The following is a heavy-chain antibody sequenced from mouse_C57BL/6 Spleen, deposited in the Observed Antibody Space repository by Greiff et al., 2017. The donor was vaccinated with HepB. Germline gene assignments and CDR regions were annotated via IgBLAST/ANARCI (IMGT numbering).Heavy chain of an antibody. CDR2: IYPGSGST. J-gene: IGHJ4*01. CDR3: ARETTVVADYYAMDY. Sequence: QVQLQQPGAELVKPGASVKMSCKASGYTFTSYWITWVKQRPGQGLEWIGDIYPGSGSTNYNEKFKSKATLTVDTSSSTAYMQLSSLTSEDSAVYYWARETTVVADYYAMDYWGQGTSVTVSS. V-gene: IGHV1-55*01. D-gene: IGHD1-1*01. CDR1: GYTFTSYW.